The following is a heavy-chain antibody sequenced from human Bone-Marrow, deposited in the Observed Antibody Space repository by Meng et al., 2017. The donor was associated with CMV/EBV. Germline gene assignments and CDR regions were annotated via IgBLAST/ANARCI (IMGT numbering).Heavy chain of an antibody. Sequence: ASVKVSCKASGYTFTSYYINWVRQAPGQGLQWMGIINPSSGITNYAQKFQGRITMTRDTSTSTLHMERRSLRSEDTAVYYRARADIVVVPAAKKGSLWGWGQGTLVTVSS. CDR1: GYTFTSYY. V-gene: IGHV1-46*01. CDR3: ARADIVVVPAAKKGSLWG. J-gene: IGHJ4*02. D-gene: IGHD2-2*01. CDR2: INPSSGIT.